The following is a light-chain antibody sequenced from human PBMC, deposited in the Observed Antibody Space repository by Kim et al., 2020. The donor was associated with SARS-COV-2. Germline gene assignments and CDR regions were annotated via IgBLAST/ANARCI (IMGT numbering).Light chain of an antibody. J-gene: IGLJ1*01. CDR2: QDN. V-gene: IGLV3-1*01. Sequence: SPGQTASITCSGDKLGEKYACWYQQKPGQSPVLVIYQDNKRPSGIPERFSGSNSGNTATLTISGTQAMDEADYYCQAWDSSTLYVFGTGTKVTVL. CDR1: KLGEKY. CDR3: QAWDSSTLYV.